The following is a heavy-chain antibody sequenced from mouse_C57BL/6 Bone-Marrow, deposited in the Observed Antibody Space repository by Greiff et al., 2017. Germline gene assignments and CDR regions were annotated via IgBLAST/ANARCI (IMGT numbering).Heavy chain of an antibody. CDR3: ARQVTSFDY. J-gene: IGHJ2*01. V-gene: IGHV5-6*02. CDR2: ISSGGSYT. D-gene: IGHD2-12*01. CDR1: GFTFSSYG. Sequence: EVMLVESGGDLVKPGGSLKLSCAASGFTFSSYGMSWVRQTPDKRLEWVATISSGGSYTYYPDSVKGRVTIARDNAKNTLYLQMGSLKSEDTAMYYCARQVTSFDYWGQGTTITASS.